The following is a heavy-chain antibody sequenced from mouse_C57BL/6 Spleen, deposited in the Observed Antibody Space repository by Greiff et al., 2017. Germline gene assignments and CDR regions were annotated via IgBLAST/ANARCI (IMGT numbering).Heavy chain of an antibody. D-gene: IGHD1-1*01. CDR2: IHPNGGST. CDR1: GYTFTSYW. V-gene: IGHV1-64*01. Sequence: QVQLQQPGAELVKPGASVKLSCKASGYTFTSYWMHWVKQRPGQGLEWIGMIHPNGGSTNYNEKFKSKATLTVDKSSSTAYMQLSSLTSEDSAVYYWARSLYYYGSSYPAWFAYWGQGTLVTVSA. CDR3: ARSLYYYGSSYPAWFAY. J-gene: IGHJ3*01.